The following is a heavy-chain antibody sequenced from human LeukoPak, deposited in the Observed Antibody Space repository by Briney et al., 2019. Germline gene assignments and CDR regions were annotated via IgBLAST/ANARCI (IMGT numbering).Heavy chain of an antibody. D-gene: IGHD3-10*01. Sequence: GGSLRLSCAASGFTVSSNYMSWVRQAPGKGLEWVSVIYSGGSTYYADSVKGRFTIPRDNSKNTLYLQMNSLRAEDTAVYYCASNYYGSGSSYWGQGTLVTVSS. CDR2: IYSGGST. J-gene: IGHJ4*02. CDR1: GFTVSSNY. CDR3: ASNYYGSGSSY. V-gene: IGHV3-66*01.